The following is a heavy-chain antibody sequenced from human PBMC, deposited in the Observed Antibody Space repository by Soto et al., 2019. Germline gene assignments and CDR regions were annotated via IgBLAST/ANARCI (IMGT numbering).Heavy chain of an antibody. D-gene: IGHD3-16*02. V-gene: IGHV3-23*01. J-gene: IGHJ4*02. CDR3: AKVITFGGVIGHYFEY. CDR2: ISGSGDST. CDR1: GFTFSSYA. Sequence: EVQLLESGGGLVQPGGSLRLSCAASGFTFSSYAMTWIRQAPGKGLEWVSAISGSGDSTYYADSVKGRFAISRDNSKTTLHMQMSSLRVEDTAVYYCAKVITFGGVIGHYFEYWGQGTLVTVSS.